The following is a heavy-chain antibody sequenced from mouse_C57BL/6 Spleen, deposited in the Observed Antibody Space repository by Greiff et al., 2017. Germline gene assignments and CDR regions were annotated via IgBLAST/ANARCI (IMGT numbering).Heavy chain of an antibody. V-gene: IGHV5-6*02. CDR1: GFTFSSYG. Sequence: EVMLVESGGDLVKPGGSLKLSCAASGFTFSSYGMSWVRQTPDKRLEWVATISSGGSYTYYPDSVKGRFTMSRDNATNTLYLQMSSLKSEDTAMYYCPRHAYYGSSLDRKRYFDVWGTGTTVTVSS. J-gene: IGHJ1*03. D-gene: IGHD1-1*01. CDR2: ISSGGSYT. CDR3: PRHAYYGSSLDRKRYFDV.